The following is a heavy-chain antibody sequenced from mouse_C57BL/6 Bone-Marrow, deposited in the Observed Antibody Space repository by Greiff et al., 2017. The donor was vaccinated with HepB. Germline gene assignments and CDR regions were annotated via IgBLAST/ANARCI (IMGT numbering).Heavy chain of an antibody. CDR2: ISYDGSN. D-gene: IGHD2-4*01. J-gene: IGHJ3*01. CDR3: ARLYYDYGAY. CDR1: GYSITSGYY. Sequence: DVKLVESGPGLVKPSQSLSLTCSVTGYSITSGYYWNWIRQFPGNKLEWMGYISYDGSNNYNPSLKNRISITRDTSKNQFFLKLNSVTTEDTATYYCARLYYDYGAYWGQGTLVTVSA. V-gene: IGHV3-6*01.